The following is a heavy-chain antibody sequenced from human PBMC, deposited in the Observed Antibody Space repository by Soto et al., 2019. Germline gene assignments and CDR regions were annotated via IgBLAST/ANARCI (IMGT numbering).Heavy chain of an antibody. V-gene: IGHV3-23*01. CDR3: AKDSEVYGDYYFDY. Sequence: GGSLRLSCAASGFAFSGYAMSWVRQSPGKGLEWVSAISGSGGSTYYADSVKGRFTISRDNFKNTLYLQMNSLRAEDTAVYYCAKDSEVYGDYYFDYWGQGTLVTVSS. CDR2: ISGSGGST. CDR1: GFAFSGYA. D-gene: IGHD4-17*01. J-gene: IGHJ4*02.